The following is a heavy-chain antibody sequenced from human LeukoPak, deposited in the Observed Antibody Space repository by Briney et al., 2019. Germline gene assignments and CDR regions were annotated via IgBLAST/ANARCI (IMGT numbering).Heavy chain of an antibody. CDR1: GGSFSGYY. CDR2: INHSGST. J-gene: IGHJ6*03. CDR3: ARGPLSSWYGDYYYYMDV. V-gene: IGHV4-34*01. D-gene: IGHD6-13*01. Sequence: SETLSLTCAVYGGSFSGYYRSWIRQPPGKGLEWIGEINHSGSTNYNPSLKSRVTISVDTSKNQFSLKLSSVTAADTAVYYCARGPLSSWYGDYYYYMDVWGKGTTVTVSS.